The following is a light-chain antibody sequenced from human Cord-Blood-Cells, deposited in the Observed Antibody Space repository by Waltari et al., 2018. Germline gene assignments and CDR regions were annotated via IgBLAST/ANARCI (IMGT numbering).Light chain of an antibody. V-gene: IGLV1-40*01. CDR1: SSTIGAADD. CDR2: GNS. J-gene: IGLJ1*01. CDR3: QSYDSSLSGYV. Sequence: QSVLTQPPSVSRAPGQRVTLSCTGSSSTIGAADDVHTYQQLPGTAPKLLIYGNSNRPSGVPDRFSGSKSGTSASLAITGLQAEDEADYYCQSYDSSLSGYVFGTGTKVTVL.